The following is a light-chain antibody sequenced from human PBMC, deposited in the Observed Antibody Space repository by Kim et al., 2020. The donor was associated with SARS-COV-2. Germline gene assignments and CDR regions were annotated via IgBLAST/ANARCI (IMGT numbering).Light chain of an antibody. Sequence: VSTGQTASNTCSGDKLGDKYACWYQQKPGQSPVLVIYQDSKRPSGIPERFSGSNSGNTATLTISGTQAMDEADYYCQAWDSSTYVFGTGTKVTVL. CDR3: QAWDSSTYV. CDR2: QDS. J-gene: IGLJ1*01. V-gene: IGLV3-1*01. CDR1: KLGDKY.